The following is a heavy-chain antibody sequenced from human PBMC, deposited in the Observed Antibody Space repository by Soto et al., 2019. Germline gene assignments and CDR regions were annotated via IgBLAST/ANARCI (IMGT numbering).Heavy chain of an antibody. CDR3: ARDGGAY. CDR2: MSYDGSNK. D-gene: IGHD3-16*01. CDR1: GFTFSSYA. Sequence: QVQLVESGGGVVQPGRSLRLSCAASGFTFSSYAMHWVRRAPGKGLEWMAVMSYDGSNKYYADSVKGRFTISRDNSKNTLYLQRSGLRPEDTALYYCARDGGAYWGQGTLVIVSS. J-gene: IGHJ4*02. V-gene: IGHV3-30-3*01.